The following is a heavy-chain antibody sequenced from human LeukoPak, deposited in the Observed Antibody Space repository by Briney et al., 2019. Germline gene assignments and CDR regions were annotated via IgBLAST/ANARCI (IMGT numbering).Heavy chain of an antibody. V-gene: IGHV3-21*01. CDR2: ISSSSSYR. CDR3: ANGPTKDGYHYYFDY. Sequence: GGSLRLSCAASGFTLSSYSMNWVRQAPGKGLEWVSSISSSSSYRYYADSVKGRFTISRDNSKNTLSLQMNSLRAEDTAIYYCANGPTKDGYHYYFDYWGQGTLVTVSS. CDR1: GFTLSSYS. D-gene: IGHD5-24*01. J-gene: IGHJ4*02.